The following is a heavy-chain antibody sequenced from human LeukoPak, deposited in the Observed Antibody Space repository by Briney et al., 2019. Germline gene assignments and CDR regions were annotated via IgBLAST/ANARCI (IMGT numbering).Heavy chain of an antibody. V-gene: IGHV3-21*01. J-gene: IGHJ4*02. Sequence: GGSLRLSCAASGFTFSSYSMNWVRQAPGKGLEWVSSISSGSSYIYYADSVKGRFTISRDNAKNSLYLQMNSLRAEDTAVYYCARASYSSSWSHFDYWGQGTLVTVSS. D-gene: IGHD6-13*01. CDR1: GFTFSSYS. CDR3: ARASYSSSWSHFDY. CDR2: ISSGSSYI.